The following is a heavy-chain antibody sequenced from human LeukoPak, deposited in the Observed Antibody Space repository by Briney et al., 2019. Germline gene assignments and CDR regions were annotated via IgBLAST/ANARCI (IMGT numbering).Heavy chain of an antibody. CDR2: ISGDGGST. V-gene: IGHV3-43*02. CDR1: GFTFDEYA. CDR3: AKDRSYHGSRYFDY. J-gene: IGHJ4*02. D-gene: IGHD2-2*01. Sequence: GGSLRLSCAASGFTFDEYAMHWVRQAPGKGLEWVSLISGDGGSTYYADSVKGRFTISADNSKNSLYLQMNSLRTEDTALYYCAKDRSYHGSRYFDYWGKGTLLTVSS.